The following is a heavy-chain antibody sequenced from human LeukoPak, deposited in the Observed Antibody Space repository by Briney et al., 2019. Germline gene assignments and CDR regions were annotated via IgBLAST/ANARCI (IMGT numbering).Heavy chain of an antibody. CDR3: AKGGRNCSSTSRYRGREYYYYYYYMDV. D-gene: IGHD2-2*02. CDR2: IRYDGSNK. Sequence: PGGSLRLSCAASGFTFSSYGMHWVRQAPGKGLEWVAFIRYDGSNKYYADSVKGRFTISRDNSKNTLYLQMNSLRAEDTAVYYCAKGGRNCSSTSRYRGREYYYYYYYMDVWGKGTTVTVSS. J-gene: IGHJ6*03. V-gene: IGHV3-30*02. CDR1: GFTFSSYG.